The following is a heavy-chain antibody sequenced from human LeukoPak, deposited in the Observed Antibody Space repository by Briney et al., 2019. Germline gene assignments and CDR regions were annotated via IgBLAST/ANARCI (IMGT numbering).Heavy chain of an antibody. V-gene: IGHV5-51*01. CDR2: IDPSDSDT. CDR3: ARSSASYHFDMDV. CDR1: GSTFTSHW. Sequence: GESLKISCQGSGSTFTSHWIGWVRRMPGKGLEWMGIIDPSDSDTRYSPSFQGQVTISADNSISTAYMFWGSLKASDTAKYYCARSSASYHFDMDVWGKGTTVIVSS. J-gene: IGHJ6*04. D-gene: IGHD3-10*01.